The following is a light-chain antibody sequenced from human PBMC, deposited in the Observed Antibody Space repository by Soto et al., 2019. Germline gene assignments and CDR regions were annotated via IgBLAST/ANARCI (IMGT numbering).Light chain of an antibody. CDR2: LAS. CDR3: LQAAQSLLT. Sequence: DIVLTQSPLSLPVTPGEPASISCRSSQSLLQSNGNNHVDWYLQRPGQSPQLLLYLASSRASGVPDRFSGVGSGTEFSLEISRVEAEDVGVYYCLQAAQSLLTFGQGTRLEIK. V-gene: IGKV2-28*01. CDR1: QSLLQSNGNNH. J-gene: IGKJ5*01.